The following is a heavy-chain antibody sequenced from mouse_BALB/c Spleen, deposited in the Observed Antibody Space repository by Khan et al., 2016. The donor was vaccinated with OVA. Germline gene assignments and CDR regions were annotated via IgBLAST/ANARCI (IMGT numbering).Heavy chain of an antibody. J-gene: IGHJ3*01. V-gene: IGHV14-1*02. CDR1: GFNIKDYY. Sequence: VQLQQSGAELVRPWALVNLSCKASGFNIKDYYMHWVKQRPEQGLEWIGWIDPENGNAIYDPKFQGKASITSDTSSNTAYLQHSSLTSEDTAVYCCTRDGYSPWFAYWGQGTLVTVSA. CDR3: TRDGYSPWFAY. D-gene: IGHD2-3*01. CDR2: IDPENGNA.